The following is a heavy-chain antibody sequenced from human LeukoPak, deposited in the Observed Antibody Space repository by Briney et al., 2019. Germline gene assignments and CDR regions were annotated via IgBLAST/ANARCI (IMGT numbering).Heavy chain of an antibody. V-gene: IGHV3-33*01. CDR2: IWYDGSNK. Sequence: PGGSLRLSCAASGFTFSSYGMHWVRQAPGKGLEWVAVIWYDGSNKYYADSVKSRFTISRDNSKNTLYLQMNSLRAEDTALYFCARGASGSYYNSMAYWGQGALVTVSS. CDR3: ARGASGSYYNSMAY. J-gene: IGHJ4*02. CDR1: GFTFSSYG. D-gene: IGHD3-10*01.